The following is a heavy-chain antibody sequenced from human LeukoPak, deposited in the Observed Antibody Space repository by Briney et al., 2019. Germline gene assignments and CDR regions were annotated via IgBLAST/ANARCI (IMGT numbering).Heavy chain of an antibody. CDR3: STEGLAYCDGDCYS. V-gene: IGHV3-33*08. J-gene: IGHJ5*02. CDR2: IWYGVSNK. CDR1: GFTFSSYG. Sequence: PGGSLRLSCAASGFTFSSYGMHWVRQAPGKGLEWVAVIWYGVSNKYYADSVKGRFTISRDNSKNTLYLQMNTLKTEDTAVYYCSTEGLAYCDGDCYSWGQGTLVTVSS. D-gene: IGHD2-21*02.